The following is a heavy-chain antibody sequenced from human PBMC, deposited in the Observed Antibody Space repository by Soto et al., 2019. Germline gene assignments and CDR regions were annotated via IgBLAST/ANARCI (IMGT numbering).Heavy chain of an antibody. CDR1: GYTFTDYV. V-gene: IGHV1-3*04. J-gene: IGHJ6*03. CDR3: ARDLGPRRTNYSYIDV. D-gene: IGHD1-7*01. Sequence: QVQLVQSGAEVKKPGASVKVTCKASGYTFTDYVMHWVRQAPGQRLEWMGWINTGNGNTKYSQKFQGRVTITRDTSASTAYMELSGLRSEDTAVYYCARDLGPRRTNYSYIDVWGKGTTIIVSS. CDR2: INTGNGNT.